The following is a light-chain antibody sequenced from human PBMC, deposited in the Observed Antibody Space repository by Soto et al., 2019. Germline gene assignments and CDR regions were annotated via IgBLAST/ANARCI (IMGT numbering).Light chain of an antibody. CDR3: QQYNNWPPMYT. CDR1: QSVLSSSNNKNY. CDR2: WAS. J-gene: IGKJ2*01. V-gene: IGKV4-1*01. Sequence: DIVMTQSPDSLAVSLGERATINCKSSQSVLSSSNNKNYLAWYQQKPGQSPKLLIYWASTRDSGVPDRFSASGSGTDFTLTISSLQAEDVAVYYCQQYNNWPPMYTFGQGTKLEIK.